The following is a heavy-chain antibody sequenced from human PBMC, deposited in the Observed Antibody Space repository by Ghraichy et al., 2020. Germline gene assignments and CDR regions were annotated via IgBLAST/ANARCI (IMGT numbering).Heavy chain of an antibody. CDR2: INYDGST. J-gene: IGHJ4*02. Sequence: ETLSLTRVVSGGSISGNHWSWIRQPPGKGLEWIGYINYDGSTNYDPSFKSRVTISVDTSKNQFSLKLTSVTAADTAVYYCATYEAGKGGSGYWGQGILVTVSS. V-gene: IGHV4-59*01. CDR1: GGSISGNH. CDR3: ATYEAGKGGSGY. D-gene: IGHD2-15*01.